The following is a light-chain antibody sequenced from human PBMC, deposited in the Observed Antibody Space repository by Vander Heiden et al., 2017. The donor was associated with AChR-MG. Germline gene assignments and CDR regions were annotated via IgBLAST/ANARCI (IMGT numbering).Light chain of an antibody. CDR1: QSISSA. Sequence: AIQFTHSPSSLSASVGDRVTITCRASQSISSALDWYQQKPGKAPKLLIYDASSLASGVPARFSGSGSGTDFTLTISSLQPEDFATYYCQQFNNYPLTFGGGTKVEIK. V-gene: IGKV1D-13*01. J-gene: IGKJ4*01. CDR2: DAS. CDR3: QQFNNYPLT.